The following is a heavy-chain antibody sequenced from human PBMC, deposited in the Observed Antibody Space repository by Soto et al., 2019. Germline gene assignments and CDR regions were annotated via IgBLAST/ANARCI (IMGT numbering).Heavy chain of an antibody. CDR1: GYTFTSYY. CDR2: INPSGGST. CDR3: ARDSIRLGARTIFGVVIPYYYGMDV. D-gene: IGHD3-3*01. V-gene: IGHV1-46*01. Sequence: GASVQVSCKASGYTFTSYYMHWVRQAHGQGLEWMGIINPSGGSTSYAQKFQGRVTMTRDTSTSTVYMELSCLRSEDTAVYYCARDSIRLGARTIFGVVIPYYYGMDVWGQGTTVTVSS. J-gene: IGHJ6*02.